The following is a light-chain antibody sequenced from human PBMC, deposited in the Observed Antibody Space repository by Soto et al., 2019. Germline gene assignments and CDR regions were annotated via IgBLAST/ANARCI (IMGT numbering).Light chain of an antibody. Sequence: DLPMTQSPSTPSASVGDRVTITCRASQSISSWLAWYQQKPGKAPKLLMYKASSLESGVPSRFSGSGSGTEFTLTISSLQPDDFATYYCQQYNSYSYTFGQGTKLES. CDR2: KAS. J-gene: IGKJ2*01. V-gene: IGKV1-5*03. CDR3: QQYNSYSYT. CDR1: QSISSW.